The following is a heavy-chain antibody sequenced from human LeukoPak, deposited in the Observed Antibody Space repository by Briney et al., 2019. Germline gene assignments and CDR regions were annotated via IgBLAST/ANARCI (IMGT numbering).Heavy chain of an antibody. V-gene: IGHV3-30-3*01. CDR1: GFTFSSYA. D-gene: IGHD3-9*01. Sequence: PGGSLRLSCAASGFTFSSYAMHWVRQAPGKGLEWVAVISYDGSNKYYADSVKGRFTISRDNSKNTLYLQMNSLRAEDTAVYYCARDDWDRWGQGTLVTASS. J-gene: IGHJ4*02. CDR3: ARDDWDR. CDR2: ISYDGSNK.